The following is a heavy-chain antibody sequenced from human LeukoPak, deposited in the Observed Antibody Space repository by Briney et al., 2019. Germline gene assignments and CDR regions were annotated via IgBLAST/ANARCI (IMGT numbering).Heavy chain of an antibody. V-gene: IGHV4-59*01. CDR2: IYYSGST. CDR3: ARGSSSWQTYYYYGMDV. CDR1: GGSISSYY. Sequence: PSETLSLTCTVSGGSISSYYWSWIRQPPGKGLEWIGYIYYSGSTNYNPSLKSRVTISVDTSKNQFSLKLSSVTAADMAVYYCARGSSSWQTYYYYGMDVWGQGTTVTVSS. J-gene: IGHJ6*02. D-gene: IGHD6-13*01.